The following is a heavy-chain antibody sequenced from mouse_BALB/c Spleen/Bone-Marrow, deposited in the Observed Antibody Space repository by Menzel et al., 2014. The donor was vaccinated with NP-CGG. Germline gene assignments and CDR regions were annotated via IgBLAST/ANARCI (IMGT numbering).Heavy chain of an antibody. D-gene: IGHD2-1*01. V-gene: IGHV5-12*02. CDR2: ISNGGGST. CDR3: ARHLYGNYGAMDY. J-gene: IGHJ4*01. Sequence: EVQGVESGGGLVQPGGSLKLSCATSGFTFSDYYMYWVRPTPEKRLEWVAYISNGGGSTYYPDTVKGRFTISRDNAKNTLYLQMSRLGSEDTAMYYCARHLYGNYGAMDYWGQGTSVTVSS. CDR1: GFTFSDYY.